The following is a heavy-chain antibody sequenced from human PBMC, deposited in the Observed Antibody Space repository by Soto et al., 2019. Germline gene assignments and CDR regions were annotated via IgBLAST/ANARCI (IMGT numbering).Heavy chain of an antibody. CDR3: ARGQVVAAQH. J-gene: IGHJ4*02. Sequence: QLQLQESGSGLVKPSQTLSLTCAVSGGSISSGGYSWSWIRQPPGKGLEWIGYIYHSGSTYYNPSLMRRVTISVARSRTPFSLKLISVTAADTAVYYCARGQVVAAQHWGQGTLVTVSS. D-gene: IGHD2-15*01. CDR1: GGSISSGGYS. CDR2: IYHSGST. V-gene: IGHV4-30-2*01.